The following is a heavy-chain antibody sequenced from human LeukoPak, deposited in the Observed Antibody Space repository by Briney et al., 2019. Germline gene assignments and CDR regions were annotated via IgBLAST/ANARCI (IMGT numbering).Heavy chain of an antibody. CDR2: ISTDGSSR. CDR3: ARAIFRAHDY. CDR1: GFTFSSYW. J-gene: IGHJ4*02. Sequence: GGSLRLSCAASGFTFSSYWMHWLRQAPRKGLVWVSRISTDGSSRIYADSVKGRFTISRDNSKNTLYLQMNSLRAEDTAVYYCARAIFRAHDYWGQGTLVTVSS. D-gene: IGHD3-10*01. V-gene: IGHV3-74*01.